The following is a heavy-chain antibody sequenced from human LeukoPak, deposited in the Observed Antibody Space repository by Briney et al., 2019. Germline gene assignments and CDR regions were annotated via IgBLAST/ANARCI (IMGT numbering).Heavy chain of an antibody. Sequence: PGGSLRLPCTASEFSFDDFGLSWFRQAPGKGLEWVAFIRSKAYGGTTEYAASVKGRFTISRDESKSIAYLQMNSLKTEDTAVYYCTRAASGWTPSDWYGPWGQGTLVTVSS. D-gene: IGHD6-19*01. CDR1: EFSFDDFG. J-gene: IGHJ5*02. CDR3: TRAASGWTPSDWYGP. V-gene: IGHV3-49*03. CDR2: IRSKAYGGTT.